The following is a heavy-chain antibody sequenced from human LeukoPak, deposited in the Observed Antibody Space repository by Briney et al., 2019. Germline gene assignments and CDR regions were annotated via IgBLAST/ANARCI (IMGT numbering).Heavy chain of an antibody. CDR3: ARVDLGR. Sequence: SETLSLTCAVYGGSFSGYCWSWIRQPPGKGLEWIGEINHSGSTNYNPSLKSRVTISVDTSKNQFSLKLSSVTAADTAVYYCARVDLGRWGQGTLVTVSS. V-gene: IGHV4-34*01. CDR1: GGSFSGYC. D-gene: IGHD3-16*01. CDR2: INHSGST. J-gene: IGHJ4*02.